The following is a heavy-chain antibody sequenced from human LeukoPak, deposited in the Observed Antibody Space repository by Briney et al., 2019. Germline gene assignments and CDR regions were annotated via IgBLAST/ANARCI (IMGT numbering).Heavy chain of an antibody. CDR3: ARVRAVLRAFDM. CDR2: INPNSGGT. CDR1: GYTFTGYY. Sequence: ASVKVSCKASGYTFTGYYMHWVRQAPGQGLEWMGWINPNSGGTNYAQKFQGRVTMTRDTSISTAYMELSRLRSDDTAVYYCARVRAVLRAFDMWGQGTMATVSS. V-gene: IGHV1-2*02. J-gene: IGHJ3*02. D-gene: IGHD6-19*01.